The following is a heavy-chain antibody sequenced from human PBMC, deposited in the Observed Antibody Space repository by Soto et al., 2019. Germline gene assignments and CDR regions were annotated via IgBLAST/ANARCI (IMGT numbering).Heavy chain of an antibody. D-gene: IGHD1-26*01. CDR2: IYPGDSDT. Sequence: PGESLKISCECSGYPFSYFWIAWVRQMPGKGLEWMGIIYPGDSDTRYSPSFQGQVTISADKSISTAYLQWSSLKASDTAMYYCARVVGATTRVRFDAFDIWGQGTMVTVSS. CDR3: ARVVGATTRVRFDAFDI. CDR1: GYPFSYFW. V-gene: IGHV5-51*01. J-gene: IGHJ3*02.